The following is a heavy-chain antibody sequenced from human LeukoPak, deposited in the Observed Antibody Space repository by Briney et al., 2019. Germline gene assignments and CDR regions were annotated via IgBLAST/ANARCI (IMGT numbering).Heavy chain of an antibody. V-gene: IGHV3-30*02. Sequence: GGSLRLSCAASGFTFSSYGMHWVRQAPGKGLEWVAFIRYDGSNKYYADSVKGRFTISRDNSKNTLYLQMNSLRAEDTAVYYCAKDLYSSSWYGPLCWGQGTLVTVSS. CDR2: IRYDGSNK. D-gene: IGHD6-13*01. CDR3: AKDLYSSSWYGPLC. J-gene: IGHJ4*02. CDR1: GFTFSSYG.